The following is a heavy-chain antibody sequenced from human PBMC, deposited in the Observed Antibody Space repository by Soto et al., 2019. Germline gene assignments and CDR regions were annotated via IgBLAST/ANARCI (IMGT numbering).Heavy chain of an antibody. CDR1: GYTFTSYG. CDR3: ARDRWRDGYNYGPDY. D-gene: IGHD5-12*01. J-gene: IGHJ4*02. V-gene: IGHV1-18*01. Sequence: ASVKVSCKASGYTFTSYGISWVRQAPGQGLERMGWISAYNGNTNYEQKFQGRVTMTTDTSTSTGYMELRSLRSDDTAVYYCARDRWRDGYNYGPDYWGQGSLVTVSS. CDR2: ISAYNGNT.